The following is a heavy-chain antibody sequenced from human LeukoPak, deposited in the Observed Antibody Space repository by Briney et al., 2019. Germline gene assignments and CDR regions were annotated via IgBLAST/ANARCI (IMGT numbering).Heavy chain of an antibody. CDR3: ALGTKPLSYHFFDY. J-gene: IGHJ4*02. CDR1: GFTFSSHW. V-gene: IGHV3-74*03. D-gene: IGHD1-7*01. CDR2: INSDGSST. Sequence: PGGSLRLSCAASGFTFSSHWMHWVRQAPGRGLVWVSRINSDGSSTTYADSVKGRFTLSRDNAKNTLYLQMNSLRAEDTAVYYCALGTKPLSYHFFDYWGQGALVTVSS.